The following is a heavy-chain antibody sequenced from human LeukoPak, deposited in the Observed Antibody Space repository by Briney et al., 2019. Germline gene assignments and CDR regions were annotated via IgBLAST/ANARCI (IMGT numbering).Heavy chain of an antibody. D-gene: IGHD6-19*01. Sequence: PGGSLRLSCAASGFTFSSYGMHWVRQAPGKGLEWVAVIWYDGSNKYYADSVKGRFTIPRDNSKNTLYLQMNSLRAEDTAVYYCARDGESIAVAGPTEYWGQGTLVTVSS. V-gene: IGHV3-33*01. J-gene: IGHJ4*02. CDR3: ARDGESIAVAGPTEY. CDR1: GFTFSSYG. CDR2: IWYDGSNK.